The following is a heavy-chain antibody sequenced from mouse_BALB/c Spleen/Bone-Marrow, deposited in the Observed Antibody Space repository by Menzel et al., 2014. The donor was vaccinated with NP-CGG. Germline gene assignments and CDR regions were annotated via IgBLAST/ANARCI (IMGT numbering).Heavy chain of an antibody. CDR1: GFSLTSYG. Sequence: QVQLQQSGPGLAQPSQSLSITCTVSGFSLTSYGVHWVRQSPGKGLEWLGVIWSGGSTDYNAAFISRLSISKDNSKSQVFFKMNSLQANDTAIYYCARNNGGYYSWFAYWGQGTLVTVSA. CDR2: IWSGGST. D-gene: IGHD2-3*01. CDR3: ARNNGGYYSWFAY. J-gene: IGHJ3*01. V-gene: IGHV2-2*02.